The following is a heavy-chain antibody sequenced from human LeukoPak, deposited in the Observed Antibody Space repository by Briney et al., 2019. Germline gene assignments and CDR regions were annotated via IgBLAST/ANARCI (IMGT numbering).Heavy chain of an antibody. CDR2: INHSGST. J-gene: IGHJ4*02. Sequence: SETLSLTCAVYGGSSSGYYWSWIRQPPGKGLEWIGEINHSGSTNYNPSLKSRVTISVDTSKNQFSLKLSSVTAADTAVYYCAREGLFRGDPPGYWGQGTLVTVSS. CDR3: AREGLFRGDPPGY. D-gene: IGHD4-17*01. CDR1: GGSSSGYY. V-gene: IGHV4-34*01.